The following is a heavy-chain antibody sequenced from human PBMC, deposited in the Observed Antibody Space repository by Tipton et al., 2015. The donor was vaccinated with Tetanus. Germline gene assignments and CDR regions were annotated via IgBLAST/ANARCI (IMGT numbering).Heavy chain of an antibody. J-gene: IGHJ4*02. CDR3: ARDLGTSGFH. D-gene: IGHD1-7*01. CDR2: ISYSGST. CDR1: GGPVRSGDYQ. V-gene: IGHV4-61*08. Sequence: TLSLTCTVSGGPVRSGDYQWNWIRQPPGKGLEWLAYISYSGSTNSNYALKSRITISRDTSKNQISLKLTSVTAADTALYYCARDLGTSGFHWGQGTLVTVSS.